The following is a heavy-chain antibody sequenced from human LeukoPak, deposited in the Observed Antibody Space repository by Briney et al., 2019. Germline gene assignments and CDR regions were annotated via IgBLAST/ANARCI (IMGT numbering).Heavy chain of an antibody. Sequence: PSETLSPTCTVSGVSIRSHYWIWIRQPPGKGLEWIGHISYSGSTNYNPSLKSRVTISVDTSKNQFSLRLSSVTAADTAVYYCARDGEGDEGWDYWGQGTLVTVSS. CDR2: ISYSGST. J-gene: IGHJ4*02. D-gene: IGHD7-27*01. V-gene: IGHV4-59*11. CDR3: ARDGEGDEGWDY. CDR1: GVSIRSHY.